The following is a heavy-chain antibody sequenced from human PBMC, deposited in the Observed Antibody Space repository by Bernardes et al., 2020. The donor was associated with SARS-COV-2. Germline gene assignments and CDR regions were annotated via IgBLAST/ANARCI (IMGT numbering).Heavy chain of an antibody. V-gene: IGHV6-1*01. J-gene: IGHJ3*01. Sequence: SQTLSLTCAISGDSVSSNSGAWNWIRQSPSRGLEWLGRTYYRSKWYYDSAMSVKSRLAINADTSTNQFSLQLSSVTPEDTAVYYCARGRTRLDVWGPGTMVTVSS. D-gene: IGHD1-1*01. CDR2: TYYRSKWYY. CDR1: GDSVSSNSGA. CDR3: ARGRTRLDV.